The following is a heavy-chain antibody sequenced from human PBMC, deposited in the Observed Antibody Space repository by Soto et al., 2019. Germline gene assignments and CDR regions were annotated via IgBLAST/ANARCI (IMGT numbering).Heavy chain of an antibody. D-gene: IGHD3-3*01. CDR3: AREGGYDFWRGHPSY. Sequence: PGGSLRLSCAASGFTFSSYSMNWVRQAPGKGLEWISYISSGSGTIYYADSVKGRFTVSRDNAQNSLYLQMNSLRAEDTAVYFCAREGGYDFWRGHPSYWGQGTLVTVSS. J-gene: IGHJ4*02. CDR1: GFTFSSYS. CDR2: ISSGSGTI. V-gene: IGHV3-48*01.